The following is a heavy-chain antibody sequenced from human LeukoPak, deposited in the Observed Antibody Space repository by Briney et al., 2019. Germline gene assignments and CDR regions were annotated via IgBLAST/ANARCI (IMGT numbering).Heavy chain of an antibody. CDR2: IYGSGST. CDR3: ARGWGSTSSNYFDP. V-gene: IGHV4-61*02. CDR1: GGSIISGNFY. J-gene: IGHJ5*02. Sequence: SETLSLTCTVSGGSIISGNFYWSWIRQPAGKGLERIGRIYGSGSTNYSPSLRSRVTISIDTSKNQFSLNLNSVTAADTAVYYCARGWGSTSSNYFDPWGQGTLVTVSS. D-gene: IGHD2-2*01.